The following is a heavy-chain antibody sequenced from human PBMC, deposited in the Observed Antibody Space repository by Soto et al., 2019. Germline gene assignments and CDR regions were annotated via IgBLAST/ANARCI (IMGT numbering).Heavy chain of an antibody. Sequence: QVQLVQSGAEVKKPGASVKVSCKASGYTFTSYGISWVRQAPGQGLEWMGWISAYNGNTNYAQKLQGRVTMTTDTXXRTAYMELRSMRADDAAVYYCAREGDSNYDYGMDVWGQGTTVTVSS. V-gene: IGHV1-18*01. D-gene: IGHD4-4*01. CDR3: AREGDSNYDYGMDV. CDR1: GYTFTSYG. CDR2: ISAYNGNT. J-gene: IGHJ6*02.